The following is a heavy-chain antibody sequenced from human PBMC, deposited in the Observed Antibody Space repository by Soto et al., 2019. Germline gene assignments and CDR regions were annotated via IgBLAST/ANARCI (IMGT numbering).Heavy chain of an antibody. CDR3: ARDGQQLAHYGMDV. D-gene: IGHD6-13*01. CDR1: GCTFSSYA. V-gene: IGHV1-69*01. Sequence: VKCSCKASGCTFSSYAISWVRHAPGQGLEWMGGIIPIFGTANYAQKFQGRVTITADESTSTAYMELSSLRSEDTAVYYCARDGQQLAHYGMDVWGQGTTVTVSS. J-gene: IGHJ6*02. CDR2: IIPIFGTA.